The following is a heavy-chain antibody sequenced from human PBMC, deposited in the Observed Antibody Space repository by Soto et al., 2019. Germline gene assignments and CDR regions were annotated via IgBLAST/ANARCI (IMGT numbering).Heavy chain of an antibody. J-gene: IGHJ5*02. CDR2: INTGNGNT. CDR1: GITSTTYA. CDR3: ARAISGYVT. V-gene: IGHV1-3*04. D-gene: IGHD5-12*01. Sequence: GASVKVSCKASGITSTTYAIHWVRQVPGQGLEWMGWINTGNGNTRYSQRFLGRVSLTTGTSASTVSMDLSSLTSEDTAVYYCARAISGYVTWGQGTLVTVSS.